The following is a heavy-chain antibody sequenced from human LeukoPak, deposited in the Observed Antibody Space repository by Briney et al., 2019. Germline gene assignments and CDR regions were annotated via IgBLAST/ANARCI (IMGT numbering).Heavy chain of an antibody. Sequence: GGSLRLSCAASGFTFSSYWMSWVRQAPGKGLEWVVNIKQDGSEKYYVDSVKGRFTISRDNSKNTLYLQMNSLRAEDTAVYYCAKGGTANWFDPWGQGTLVTVSS. D-gene: IGHD1-1*01. V-gene: IGHV3-7*03. CDR2: IKQDGSEK. CDR3: AKGGTANWFDP. CDR1: GFTFSSYW. J-gene: IGHJ5*02.